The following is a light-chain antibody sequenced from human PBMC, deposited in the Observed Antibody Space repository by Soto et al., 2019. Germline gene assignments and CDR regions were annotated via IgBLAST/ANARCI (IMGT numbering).Light chain of an antibody. J-gene: IGLJ1*01. CDR1: SSNIGAGYD. Sequence: QSVLTQPPSVSGAPGQRVTISCTGSSSNIGAGYDVHWYQQLPGTAPKLLIYGNSNRPSGVPDRFSGSKSGTSAFLAITGLQAEDEADYYCQSYDSSLSSVFGTGTKLTVL. V-gene: IGLV1-40*01. CDR3: QSYDSSLSSV. CDR2: GNS.